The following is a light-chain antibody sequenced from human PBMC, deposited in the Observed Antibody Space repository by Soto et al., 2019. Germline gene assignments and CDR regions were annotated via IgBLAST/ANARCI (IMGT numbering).Light chain of an antibody. CDR3: QQYNSYPWT. V-gene: IGKV1-5*01. CDR2: DAS. J-gene: IGKJ1*01. CDR1: QSISSW. Sequence: DIQMTQSPSTLSASVGDRVTITCRASQSISSWLAWYQQKPGKEPKLLIYDASSLESGVPSRFSGSGSGTEFTLTISSLQPDDFATYYCQQYNSYPWTFGQGTKVEIK.